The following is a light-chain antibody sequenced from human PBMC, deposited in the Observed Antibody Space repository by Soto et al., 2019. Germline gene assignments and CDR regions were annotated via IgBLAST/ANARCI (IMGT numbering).Light chain of an antibody. CDR1: QSVRSY. Sequence: IVLTQSPATLSLSPGERATLSCRASQSVRSYIAWYQQKPGQAPRLLVYGASNRATGIPAKFSGRASGTDFTLTLSSLEPEDFAIYYCQHRSNFGGGTKVEIK. CDR3: QHRSN. V-gene: IGKV3-11*01. CDR2: GAS. J-gene: IGKJ4*01.